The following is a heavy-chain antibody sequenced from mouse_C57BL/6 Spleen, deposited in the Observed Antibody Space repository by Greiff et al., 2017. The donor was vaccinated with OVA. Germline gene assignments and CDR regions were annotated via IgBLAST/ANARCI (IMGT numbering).Heavy chain of an antibody. CDR3: ARRLRTYFDV. D-gene: IGHD1-1*01. V-gene: IGHV2-2*01. Sequence: VQGVESGPGLVQPSQSLSITCTVSGFSLTSYGVHWVRQSPGKGLEWLGVIWSGGSTDYNAAFISRLSISKDNSKSQVFFKMNSLKDDDTSIYYGARRLRTYFDVWGKGTPVTVSS. J-gene: IGHJ1*03. CDR2: IWSGGST. CDR1: GFSLTSYG.